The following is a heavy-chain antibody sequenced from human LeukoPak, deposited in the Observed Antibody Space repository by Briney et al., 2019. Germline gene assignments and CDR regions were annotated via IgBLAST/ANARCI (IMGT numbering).Heavy chain of an antibody. V-gene: IGHV3-30-3*01. CDR2: ISYDGSNK. Sequence: GRSLRLSCAASGFTFSSYAIHGVHQAPGKGLEWVAVISYDGSNKYYADSVKGRFTISRDNSKNTLYLQMNSLRAEDTAVYYCAKDQIKGRYSYGYMIDYWGQGTLVTVSS. D-gene: IGHD5-18*01. J-gene: IGHJ4*02. CDR3: AKDQIKGRYSYGYMIDY. CDR1: GFTFSSYA.